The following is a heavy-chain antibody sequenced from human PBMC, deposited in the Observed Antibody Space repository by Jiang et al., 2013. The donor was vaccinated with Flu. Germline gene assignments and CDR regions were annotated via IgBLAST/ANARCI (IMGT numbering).Heavy chain of an antibody. Sequence: GAEVKKPGSSVKVSCKASGGTFSSYAISWVRQAPGQGLEWMGGIIPIFGTANYAQKFQGRVTITADKSTSTAYMELSSLRSEDTAVYYCAVGIAAAGTYYYYGMDVWGQGTTVTVSS. CDR1: GGTFSSYA. CDR3: AVGIAAAGTYYYYGMDV. J-gene: IGHJ6*02. V-gene: IGHV1-69*06. CDR2: IIPIFGTA. D-gene: IGHD6-13*01.